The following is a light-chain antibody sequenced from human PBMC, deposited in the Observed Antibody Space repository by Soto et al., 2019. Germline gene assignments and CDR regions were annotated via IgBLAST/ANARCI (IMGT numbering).Light chain of an antibody. V-gene: IGKV3-15*01. CDR1: QTVASN. CDR3: QQYHNWPPQYT. J-gene: IGKJ2*01. CDR2: GAS. Sequence: EIVMTQSPATLSVSPGERATLSCRASQTVASNLAWYQQTPGPAPRLLIHGASTRATGVSARFSGSGSGTEFTLTISSLQSEDFAVYYCQQYHNWPPQYTFGQGTKLQIK.